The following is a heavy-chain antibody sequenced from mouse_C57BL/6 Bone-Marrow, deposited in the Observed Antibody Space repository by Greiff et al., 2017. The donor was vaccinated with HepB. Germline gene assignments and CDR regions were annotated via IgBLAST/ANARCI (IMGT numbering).Heavy chain of an antibody. CDR3: ARGGGNYWFAY. J-gene: IGHJ3*01. CDR2: INPGSGGT. D-gene: IGHD2-1*01. Sequence: VQLQQSGAELVRPGTSVKVSCKASGYAFTNYLIEWVKQRPGQGLEWIGVINPGSGGTNYNEKFKGKATLTADKSSSTAYMQLSSLTSEDSAVYVCARGGGNYWFAYWGQGTLVTVSA. CDR1: GYAFTNYL. V-gene: IGHV1-54*01.